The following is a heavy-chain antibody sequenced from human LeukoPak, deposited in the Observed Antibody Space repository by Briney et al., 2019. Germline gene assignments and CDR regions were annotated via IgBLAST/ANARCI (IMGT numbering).Heavy chain of an antibody. J-gene: IGHJ3*02. D-gene: IGHD3-3*01. Sequence: SETLSLTCTVSGGSISSYYWSWIRQPAGKGLEWIGRIYTSGSTNYNPSLKSRVTMSVDTSKNQFSLKLSSVTAADTAVHYCAREGGYYPYDAFDIWGQGTMVAVSS. V-gene: IGHV4-4*07. CDR3: AREGGYYPYDAFDI. CDR2: IYTSGST. CDR1: GGSISSYY.